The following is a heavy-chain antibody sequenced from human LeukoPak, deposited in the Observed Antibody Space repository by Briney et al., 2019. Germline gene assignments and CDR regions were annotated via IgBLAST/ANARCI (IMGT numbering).Heavy chain of an antibody. CDR2: INPNSGGT. D-gene: IGHD2-2*01. J-gene: IGHJ6*02. Sequence: GASVKVSCKASGYTFTGYYMHWSRQAPGQGLEWMGWINPNSGGTNYAQKFQGRVTMTRDTSISTAYMELSRLRSDDTAVYYCARVVAPIVVVPAAYPYYYYGMDVWGQGTTVTVSS. V-gene: IGHV1-2*02. CDR1: GYTFTGYY. CDR3: ARVVAPIVVVPAAYPYYYYGMDV.